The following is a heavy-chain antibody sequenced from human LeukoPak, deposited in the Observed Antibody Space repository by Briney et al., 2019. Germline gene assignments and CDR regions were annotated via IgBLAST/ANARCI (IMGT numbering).Heavy chain of an antibody. D-gene: IGHD4-17*01. CDR2: IYYSGST. V-gene: IGHV4-31*03. J-gene: IGHJ4*02. CDR3: ARMASGDYFDY. CDR1: GVSISSGGYY. Sequence: KSSETLCLTCTVSGVSISSGGYYWSWIRQHPGKGLEWIGYIYYSGSTYYNASLKSRVTISVDTSKNQFSLKLSSVTAADTAVYYCARMASGDYFDYWGQGTLVTVSS.